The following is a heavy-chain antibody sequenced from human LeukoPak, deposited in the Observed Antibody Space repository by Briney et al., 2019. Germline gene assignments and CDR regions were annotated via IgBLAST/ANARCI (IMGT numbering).Heavy chain of an antibody. D-gene: IGHD3-10*01. V-gene: IGHV4-31*03. J-gene: IGHJ4*02. CDR3: ARDRASGMDF. Sequence: SESLSLTCTVPGYSVNSVAPYWGWIRQYPGKGLEWFGQIFFTGPTDYNPSLKSRLTISIDTSKNQFSMELSSVSVADPATYFCARDRASGMDFWGQGTLVTVSS. CDR1: GYSVNSVAPY. CDR2: IFFTGPT.